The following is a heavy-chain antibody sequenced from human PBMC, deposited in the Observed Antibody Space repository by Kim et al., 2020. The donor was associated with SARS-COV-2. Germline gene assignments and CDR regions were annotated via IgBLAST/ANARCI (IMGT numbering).Heavy chain of an antibody. J-gene: IGHJ6*03. CDR1: GFTFNDYT. CDR2: ISGRGDNI. D-gene: IGHD6-13*01. Sequence: GGSLRLSCAASGFTFNDYTMNWVRQAPGKGLEWVSSISGRGDNIYSEDSLTGRFTISRDNAKNSLYLQLNSLRVEDTAVYYCARVAAAIGISGRIYYDYDYMDVWGRGTTVTVSS. V-gene: IGHV3-21*01. CDR3: ARVAAAIGISGRIYYDYDYMDV.